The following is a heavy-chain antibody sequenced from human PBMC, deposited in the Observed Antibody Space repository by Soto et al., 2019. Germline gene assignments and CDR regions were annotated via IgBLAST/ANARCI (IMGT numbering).Heavy chain of an antibody. CDR3: ARAVGGYYYDSSVLDVFDI. Sequence: SVKVSCKASGGTFSSYTISWVRQAPGQGLEWMGGIIPIFGTANYAQKFQGRVTITADESTSTAYMELSSLRSEDTAVYYCARAVGGYYYDSSVLDVFDIWGQGTMVTVSS. CDR2: IIPIFGTA. V-gene: IGHV1-69*13. D-gene: IGHD3-22*01. CDR1: GGTFSSYT. J-gene: IGHJ3*02.